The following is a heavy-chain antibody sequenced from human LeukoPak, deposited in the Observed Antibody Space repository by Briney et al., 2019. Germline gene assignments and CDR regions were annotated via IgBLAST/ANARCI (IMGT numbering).Heavy chain of an antibody. J-gene: IGHJ6*03. CDR2: INHSGST. CDR3: AREPLYSYGYWGNYYYYMDV. V-gene: IGHV4-34*01. Sequence: NSSETLSLTCAVYGGSFSGYYWSWIRQPPGKGLEWIGEINHSGSTNYNPSLKSRVTISVDTSKNQFSLKLSSVTAADTAVYYCAREPLYSYGYWGNYYYYMDVWGKGTTVTVSS. D-gene: IGHD5-18*01. CDR1: GGSFSGYY.